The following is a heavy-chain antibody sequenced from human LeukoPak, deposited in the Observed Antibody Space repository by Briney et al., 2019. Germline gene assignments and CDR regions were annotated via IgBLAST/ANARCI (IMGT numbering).Heavy chain of an antibody. CDR3: ARGVVVVAAFEFDY. J-gene: IGHJ4*02. Sequence: ASVKVSCKASGYTFTSYGISWVRQAPGQGLEWMGWMNPNSGNTGYAQKFQGRVTMTRNTSISTAYMELSSLRSEDTAVYYCARGVVVVAAFEFDYWGQGTLVTVSS. V-gene: IGHV1-8*02. CDR2: MNPNSGNT. CDR1: GYTFTSYG. D-gene: IGHD2-15*01.